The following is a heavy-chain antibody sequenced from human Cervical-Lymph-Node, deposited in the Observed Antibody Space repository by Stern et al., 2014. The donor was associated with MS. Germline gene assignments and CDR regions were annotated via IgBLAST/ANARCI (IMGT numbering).Heavy chain of an antibody. CDR2: IWYDGSNK. D-gene: IGHD4-11*01. CDR1: GFTFSSYG. CDR3: ARSGNYVDYYYGMDV. V-gene: IGHV3-33*01. J-gene: IGHJ6*02. Sequence: QVQLVESGGGVVQPGRSLRLSCAASGFTFSSYGMHWVRQAPGKGLEWVAVIWYDGSNKYYADSVKGRFTISRDNSKNTLYLQMNSLRAEDTAVYYCARSGNYVDYYYGMDVWGQGTTVTVSS.